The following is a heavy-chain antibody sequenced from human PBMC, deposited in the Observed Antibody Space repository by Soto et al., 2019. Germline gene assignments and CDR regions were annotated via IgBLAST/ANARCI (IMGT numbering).Heavy chain of an antibody. CDR2: IYSGGST. V-gene: IGHV3-53*01. J-gene: IGHJ4*02. CDR3: AIGVEYSSPPGY. Sequence: VGSLRLSCAASGFTVSSNYMSWVRQAPGKGLEWVSVIYSGGSTYYADSVKGRLTISRDNSKNTLYLQMNSLRAEDTAVYYCAIGVEYSSPPGYWGQGTLVTVSS. D-gene: IGHD6-6*01. CDR1: GFTVSSNY.